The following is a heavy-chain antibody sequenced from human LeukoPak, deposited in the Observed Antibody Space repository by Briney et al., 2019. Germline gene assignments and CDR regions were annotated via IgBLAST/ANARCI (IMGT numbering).Heavy chain of an antibody. D-gene: IGHD6-19*01. CDR2: IIPIFGTT. CDR3: ARQTYSSGWSAEYFQH. Sequence: ASVKVSCKASGGTFSSYAIDWARQAPGQGLEWMGGIIPIFGTTNYAQKFQGRVTITAVESMRTAYMELSSLRSEDTGVYYCARQTYSSGWSAEYFQHWGQGTLVTVSS. CDR1: GGTFSSYA. V-gene: IGHV1-69*13. J-gene: IGHJ1*01.